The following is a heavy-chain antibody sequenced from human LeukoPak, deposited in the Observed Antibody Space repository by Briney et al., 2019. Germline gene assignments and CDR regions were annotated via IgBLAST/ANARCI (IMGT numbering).Heavy chain of an antibody. CDR3: AKPLIPVAGTLYFDF. CDR2: ISGSGGST. J-gene: IGHJ4*02. D-gene: IGHD6-19*01. Sequence: GGTLRLSCEASGFTFSTYGMSWVRQAPGKGLEWVLAISGSGGSTYYADSVKGRVTISRDNSKNTLYLQMNSLRAEDTAVYYCAKPLIPVAGTLYFDFWGQGTLVTVSS. V-gene: IGHV3-23*01. CDR1: GFTFSTYG.